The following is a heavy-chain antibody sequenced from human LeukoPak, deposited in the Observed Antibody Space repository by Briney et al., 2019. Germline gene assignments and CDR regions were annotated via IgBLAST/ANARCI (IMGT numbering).Heavy chain of an antibody. CDR1: GFTFSIYW. J-gene: IGHJ4*02. D-gene: IGHD6-13*01. CDR3: ARGSGRQQLEQNY. CDR2: IKEDGSVI. Sequence: GGSLRLSCVASGFTFSIYWMRWVRQAPGRGPEWLAIIKEDGSVIWDVEAVRGRFTISRDNAKNSVYLEMNSLRAEDTAVYYCARGSGRQQLEQNYWGQGNLVTVSS. V-gene: IGHV3-7*01.